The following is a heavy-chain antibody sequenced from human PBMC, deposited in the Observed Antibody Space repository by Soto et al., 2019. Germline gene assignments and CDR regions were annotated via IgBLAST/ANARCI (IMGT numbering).Heavy chain of an antibody. D-gene: IGHD3-3*01. Sequence: EVQLVESGGGLVQPGGSLRLSCAASGFTFSSYWMHWVRQAPGKGLVWVSRINSDGSSTSYADSVKGRFTISRDNAKHTLYLQMNSLRAEDTAVYYCARGTYYDFWSGYPTDYYYYYYMDVWGKGTTVTVSS. J-gene: IGHJ6*03. CDR3: ARGTYYDFWSGYPTDYYYYYYMDV. CDR1: GFTFSSYW. V-gene: IGHV3-74*01. CDR2: INSDGSST.